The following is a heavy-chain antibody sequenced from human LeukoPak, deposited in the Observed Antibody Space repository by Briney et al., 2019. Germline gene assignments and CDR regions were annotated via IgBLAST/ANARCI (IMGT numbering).Heavy chain of an antibody. CDR1: GYTFTGYY. CDR3: ARAGRGGIVGANDAFDI. Sequence: ASVKVSCKASGYTFTGYYMHWVRQAPGQGLEWMGWINPNSGGTNYAQKFRGRVTMTRDTSISTAYMELSRLRSDDTAVYYCARAGRGGIVGANDAFDIWGQGTMVTVSS. J-gene: IGHJ3*02. CDR2: INPNSGGT. V-gene: IGHV1-2*02. D-gene: IGHD1-26*01.